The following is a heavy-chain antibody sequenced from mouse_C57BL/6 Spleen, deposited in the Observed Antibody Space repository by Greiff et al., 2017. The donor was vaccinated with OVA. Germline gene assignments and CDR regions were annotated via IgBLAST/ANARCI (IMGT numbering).Heavy chain of an antibody. CDR2: IYPGDGDT. J-gene: IGHJ2*01. Sequence: VQLQQSGPELVKPGASVKISCKASGYAFSSSWMNWVKQRPGKGLEWIGRIYPGDGDTNYNGKFKGKATLTADKSSSTAYMQLSSLTSEDSAVYFCARSPVVASDYWGQGTTLTVSS. V-gene: IGHV1-82*01. CDR1: GYAFSSSW. CDR3: ARSPVVASDY. D-gene: IGHD1-1*01.